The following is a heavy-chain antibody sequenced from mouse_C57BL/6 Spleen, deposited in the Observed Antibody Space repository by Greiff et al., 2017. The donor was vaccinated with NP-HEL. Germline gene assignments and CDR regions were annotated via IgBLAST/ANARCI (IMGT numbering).Heavy chain of an antibody. CDR2: IYPGDGDT. J-gene: IGHJ2*01. Sequence: VQLQQSGPELVKPGASVKISCKASGYAFSSSWMNWVKQRPGKGLEWIGRIYPGDGDTNYNGKFKGKATLTADKSSSTAYMQLSSLTSEDSAVYFCARSKAAQATSDYWGQGTTLTVSS. V-gene: IGHV1-82*01. CDR3: ARSKAAQATSDY. D-gene: IGHD3-2*02. CDR1: GYAFSSSW.